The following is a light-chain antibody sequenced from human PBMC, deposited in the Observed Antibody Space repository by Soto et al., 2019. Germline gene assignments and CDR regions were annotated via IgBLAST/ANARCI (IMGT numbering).Light chain of an antibody. CDR3: QPGGGSPLFS. J-gene: IGKJ3*01. V-gene: IGKV3-20*01. CDR1: ESVTSSC. CDR2: TTS. Sequence: EIVLTQSPDTLSLSPGERATLSCTASESVTSSCLAWYQRKPGQAPRLLIHTTSTMATDIPDRFSGSGSGTDFKLTISSLEPEAFAVYYCQPGGGSPLFSFGPGTIVDI.